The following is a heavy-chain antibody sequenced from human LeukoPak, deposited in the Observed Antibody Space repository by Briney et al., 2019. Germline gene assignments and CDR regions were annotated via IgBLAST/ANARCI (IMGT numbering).Heavy chain of an antibody. Sequence: ASVKVSCKASGYTFTSYAMNWVRQAPGQGLEWMGGIIPIFGTANYAQKFQGRVTITADESTSTAYMELSSLRSEDTAVYYCSYYGSGSYYLYYYYYGMDVWGQGTTVTVSS. D-gene: IGHD3-10*01. CDR3: SYYGSGSYYLYYYYYGMDV. CDR1: GYTFTSYA. CDR2: IIPIFGTA. J-gene: IGHJ6*02. V-gene: IGHV1-69*13.